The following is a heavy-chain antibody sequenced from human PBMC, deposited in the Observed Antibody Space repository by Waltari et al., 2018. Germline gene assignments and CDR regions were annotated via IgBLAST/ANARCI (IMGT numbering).Heavy chain of an antibody. CDR3: ARDGLNDAFDI. CDR1: GYTFTSYY. J-gene: IGHJ3*02. V-gene: IGHV1-46*01. Sequence: QVQLVQSGAEVKKPGASVKVSCKASGYTFTSYYMHWVRQAPGQGLEWMGIINPRGGSTSYAQKFQGRVTMTRDTSTSTVYMELSSLRSEDTAVYYCARDGLNDAFDIWGQGTMVTVSS. CDR2: INPRGGST.